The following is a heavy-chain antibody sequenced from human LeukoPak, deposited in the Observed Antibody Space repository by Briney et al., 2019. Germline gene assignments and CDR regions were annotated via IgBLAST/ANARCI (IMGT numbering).Heavy chain of an antibody. D-gene: IGHD4-11*01. Sequence: SETLSLTCAVSGGSISSSSYYWGWIRQPPGKGLEWIGSVYYSGSTYYNPSLKSRVTISADTSKNQFFLEVSSVTAADTAVYYCARLAYYNNPSFWGQGTLVTLSS. V-gene: IGHV4-39*01. CDR3: ARLAYYNNPSF. J-gene: IGHJ4*02. CDR1: GGSISSSSYY. CDR2: VYYSGST.